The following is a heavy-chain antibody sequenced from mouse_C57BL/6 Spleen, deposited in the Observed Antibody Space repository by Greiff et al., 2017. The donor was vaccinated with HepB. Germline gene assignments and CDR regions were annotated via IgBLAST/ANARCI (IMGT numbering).Heavy chain of an antibody. CDR3: ARVGGYSNYRFAY. J-gene: IGHJ3*01. V-gene: IGHV1-9*01. CDR1: GYTFTGYW. D-gene: IGHD2-5*01. CDR2: ILPGSGST. Sequence: QVQLQQSGAELMKPGASVKLSCKATGYTFTGYWIEWVKQRPGHGLEWIGEILPGSGSTNYNEKFKGKATFTAYTSSNTAYMQLSSLTTEDSAIYYCARVGGYSNYRFAYWGQGTLVTVSA.